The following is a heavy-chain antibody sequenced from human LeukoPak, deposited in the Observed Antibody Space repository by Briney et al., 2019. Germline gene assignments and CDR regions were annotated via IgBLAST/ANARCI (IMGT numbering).Heavy chain of an antibody. D-gene: IGHD6-6*01. CDR2: IYSSGST. CDR1: GGSVSSDSYF. Sequence: PSETLSLTCSVSGGSVSSDSYFWNWVRQPPGKGLEWIGYIYSSGSTNYNRSLKSRVTISLDTSKNQFSLKLSSVTAADTAVYYCARSLEVGGIEYSSSSGDYWGQGTLVTVSS. J-gene: IGHJ4*02. CDR3: ARSLEVGGIEYSSSSGDY. V-gene: IGHV4-61*01.